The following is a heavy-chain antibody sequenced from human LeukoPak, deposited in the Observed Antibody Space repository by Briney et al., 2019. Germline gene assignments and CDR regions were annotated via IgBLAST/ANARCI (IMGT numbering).Heavy chain of an antibody. Sequence: SETLSLTCTVSDDSITMYYWTWIRQPPGKGLEWIGYVDHTGTTNFNPSLNGRVSISRDTSKDFFSLRLRSVTAADTAVYFCARGRVSSSTWYSTYYYFFYMDFWGKGTTVTVSS. J-gene: IGHJ6*03. CDR1: DDSITMYY. D-gene: IGHD4-11*01. V-gene: IGHV4-59*01. CDR2: VDHTGTT. CDR3: ARGRVSSSTWYSTYYYFFYMDF.